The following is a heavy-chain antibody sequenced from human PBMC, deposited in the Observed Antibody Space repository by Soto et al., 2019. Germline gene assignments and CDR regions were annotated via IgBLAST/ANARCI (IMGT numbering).Heavy chain of an antibody. CDR2: IWYDGSNK. V-gene: IGHV3-33*01. CDR3: ARPPGYDILTGYERDY. J-gene: IGHJ4*02. D-gene: IGHD3-9*01. Sequence: GGSLRLSCAASGFTFSSYGMHWVRQAPGKGLEWVAVIWYDGSNKYYADSVKGRFTISRDNSKNTLYLQMNSLRAEDTAVYYCARPPGYDILTGYERDYWGQGTLVTVSS. CDR1: GFTFSSYG.